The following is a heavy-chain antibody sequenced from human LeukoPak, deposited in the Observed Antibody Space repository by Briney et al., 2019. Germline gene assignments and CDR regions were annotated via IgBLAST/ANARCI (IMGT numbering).Heavy chain of an antibody. CDR1: GYTFTSYG. V-gene: IGHV1-18*01. J-gene: IGHJ3*02. CDR2: ISAYNGNT. CDR3: ARDLTWAAAGTGDDAFDI. D-gene: IGHD6-13*01. Sequence: GASVKVSCKASGYTFTSYGISWVRQAPGQGLEWMGWISAYNGNTNYAQKLQGRVTMTTDTSTSTAYMELRSLRSDDTAVYYCARDLTWAAAGTGDDAFDIWGQGTMVTVSS.